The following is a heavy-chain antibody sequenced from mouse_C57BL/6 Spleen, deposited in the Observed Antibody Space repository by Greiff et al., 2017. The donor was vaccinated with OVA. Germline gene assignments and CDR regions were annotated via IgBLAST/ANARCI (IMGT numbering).Heavy chain of an antibody. Sequence: VQLQQPGAELVRPGTSVKLSCKASGYTFTSYWMHWVKQRPGQGLEWIGVIDPSDSYTNYNQKFKGKATLTVDTSSSTAYMQLSSLTSEDSAVYYGARLDYYGSSYFDYWGQGTTLTVSS. J-gene: IGHJ2*01. CDR2: IDPSDSYT. CDR1: GYTFTSYW. D-gene: IGHD1-1*01. CDR3: ARLDYYGSSYFDY. V-gene: IGHV1-59*01.